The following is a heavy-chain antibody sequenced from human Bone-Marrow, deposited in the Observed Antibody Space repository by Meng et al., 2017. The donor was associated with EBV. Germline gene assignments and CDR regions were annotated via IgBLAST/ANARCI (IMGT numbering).Heavy chain of an antibody. J-gene: IGHJ5*02. CDR3: ARKGGLGGWFDP. CDR2: IYHSGST. V-gene: IGHV4-30-2*01. D-gene: IGHD3-16*01. CDR1: GGSISSGGYS. Sequence: QLQLRESGSGLVKPSQTLSLTCAVSGGSISSGGYSWSWIRQPPGKGLEWIGYIYHSGSTYYNPSLKSRVTISVDRSKNQFSLKLSSVTAADTAVYYRARKGGLGGWFDPWGQGTLVTVSS.